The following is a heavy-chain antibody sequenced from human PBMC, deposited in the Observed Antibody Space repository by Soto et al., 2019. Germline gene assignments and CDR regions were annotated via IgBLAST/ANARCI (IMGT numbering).Heavy chain of an antibody. Sequence: QVQLVQSGAEVKKPGASVKVPCKASGYTFTNYDINWVRQATGQGLEWMGWMRPKNGNTGYAQKIQGRVTMTRDTSTSTAYMELSSLTSVATAVYYCARLNSPSSSDELDNWCRGTMLTVSS. J-gene: IGHJ3*02. CDR3: ARLNSPSSSDELDN. V-gene: IGHV1-8*01. D-gene: IGHD6-6*01. CDR1: GYTFTNYD. CDR2: MRPKNGNT.